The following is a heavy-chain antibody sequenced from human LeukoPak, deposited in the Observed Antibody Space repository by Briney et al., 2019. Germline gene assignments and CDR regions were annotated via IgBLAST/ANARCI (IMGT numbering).Heavy chain of an antibody. Sequence: GGSLRLSCAASGFIFSTCAMSWVRQAPGKGLEWVSTISGSGSHTNYTDSVKGRFSISRDNSKNTLYLQMNSLRVEDTAVYYCAKDIIGYYRPFEYWAQGTLVTVSS. V-gene: IGHV3-23*01. CDR3: AKDIIGYYRPFEY. CDR2: ISGSGSHT. D-gene: IGHD3-22*01. J-gene: IGHJ4*02. CDR1: GFIFSTCA.